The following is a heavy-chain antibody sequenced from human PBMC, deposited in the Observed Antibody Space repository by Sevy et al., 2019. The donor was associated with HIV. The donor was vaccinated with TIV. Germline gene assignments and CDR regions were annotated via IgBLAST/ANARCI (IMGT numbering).Heavy chain of an antibody. CDR3: ARDPRMYGDYLLAYFDS. V-gene: IGHV3-33*01. CDR2: IGYDGSNK. J-gene: IGHJ4*02. D-gene: IGHD2-8*01. Sequence: GSLRLSCAASGFTPSTYGMHWVRQAPDKGLEWVAVIGYDGSNKYYADSVKGRFTISRDNSKNTLFLQMDSLRAEDTAVYYCARDPRMYGDYLLAYFDSWGQGTLVTVSS. CDR1: GFTPSTYG.